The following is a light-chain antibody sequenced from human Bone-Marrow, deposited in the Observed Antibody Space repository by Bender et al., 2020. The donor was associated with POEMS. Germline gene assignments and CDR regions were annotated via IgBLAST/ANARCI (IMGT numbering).Light chain of an antibody. J-gene: IGLJ3*02. V-gene: IGLV2-8*01. CDR2: EGS. CDR3: TSYADSASANWL. Sequence: QSALTQPPSASGSPGQSVTISCTGTSSDVGGYNYVSWYQQHPGKAPKLMIYEGSERPSGGSNRFSGSKSGNTASLTVSGLQAEDEADYYCTSYADSASANWLFGGGTKLTV. CDR1: SSDVGGYNY.